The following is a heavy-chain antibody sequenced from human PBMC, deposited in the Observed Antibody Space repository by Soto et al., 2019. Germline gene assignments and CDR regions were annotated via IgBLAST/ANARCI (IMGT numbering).Heavy chain of an antibody. CDR1: GINFSRAW. J-gene: IGHJ4*01. CDR2: IKSKFDGETI. Sequence: PWGSLRLSCAASGINFSRAWMSWVRQAPGKGLEWVGRIKSKFDGETIDYAAPVKGRFTISRDDSKNIVYLQMNSLNTEDTAVYYCATGLLRYYAYWGHGTLVTVSS. V-gene: IGHV3-15*01. CDR3: ATGLLRYYAY. D-gene: IGHD3-9*01.